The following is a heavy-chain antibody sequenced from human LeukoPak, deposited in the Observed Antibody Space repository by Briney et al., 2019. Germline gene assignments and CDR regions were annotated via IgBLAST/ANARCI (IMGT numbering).Heavy chain of an antibody. CDR2: IWYDGQTK. D-gene: IGHD6-19*01. V-gene: IGHV3-33*01. CDR3: AREWGRIAVAGGPGY. CDR1: GFIFSNYG. J-gene: IGHJ4*02. Sequence: GGSLRLSCEASGFIFSNYGMHWVRQAPGKGPEWLALIWYDGQTKFYADSVKGRFTISRDNSGNTLFLHMTSLRVEDTAVYYCAREWGRIAVAGGPGYWGQGALVTVSS.